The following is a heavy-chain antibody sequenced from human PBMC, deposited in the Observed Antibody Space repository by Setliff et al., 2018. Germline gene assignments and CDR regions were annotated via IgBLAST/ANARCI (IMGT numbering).Heavy chain of an antibody. J-gene: IGHJ4*02. V-gene: IGHV3-23*01. D-gene: IGHD6-13*01. CDR2: VSDSGDGT. Sequence: LRLSCAASGSTFTNYAIIWVRQAPGKGLEWVSSVSDSGDGTKYADAAKGRITISRDNSKNTLYLQMNSLRAEDTAVYYCAKDGSGSYDYLDYWGQGTLVTVSS. CDR1: GSTFTNYA. CDR3: AKDGSGSYDYLDY.